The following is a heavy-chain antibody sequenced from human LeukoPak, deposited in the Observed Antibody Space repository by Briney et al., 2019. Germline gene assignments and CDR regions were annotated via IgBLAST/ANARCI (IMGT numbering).Heavy chain of an antibody. Sequence: PGGSLRLSCAASGFTFSSYGMHWVRQAPGKGLEWVAVISYDGSNKYYADSVKGRFTISRDNSKNTLYLQMNSLRAEDTAAYYCAKASFPGIAAAGLFDYWGQGTLVTVSS. V-gene: IGHV3-30*18. D-gene: IGHD6-13*01. CDR1: GFTFSSYG. CDR2: ISYDGSNK. J-gene: IGHJ4*02. CDR3: AKASFPGIAAAGLFDY.